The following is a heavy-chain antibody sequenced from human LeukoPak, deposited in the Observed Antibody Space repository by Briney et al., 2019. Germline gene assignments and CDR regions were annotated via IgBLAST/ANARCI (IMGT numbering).Heavy chain of an antibody. CDR2: ISGDGGST. CDR1: GLTFDQYV. V-gene: IGHV3-43*02. J-gene: IGHJ3*02. D-gene: IGHD1-1*01. Sequence: PGGSLRLSCAASGLTFDQYVMHWVRQAPGKGLEWVSLISGDGGSTYYADSVKGRLTISRDNSKNSLYLQMNSLTTEDTALYFCAKGTTMYAFDIWGQGTMVTVSS. CDR3: AKGTTMYAFDI.